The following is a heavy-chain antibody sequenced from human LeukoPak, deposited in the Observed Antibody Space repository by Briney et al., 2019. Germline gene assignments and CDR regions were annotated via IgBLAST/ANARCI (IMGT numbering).Heavy chain of an antibody. J-gene: IGHJ4*02. V-gene: IGHV4-34*01. CDR2: INHSGST. CDR3: ARGREYYGSGSYRYFDY. CDR1: GGSFSGYY. D-gene: IGHD3-10*01. Sequence: SETLSLTCAVYGGSFSGYYWSWIRQPPGKGLEWIGEINHSGSTNYNPSLKSRVTIPVDTSKNQFSLELSSVTAADTAVYYCARGREYYGSGSYRYFDYWGQGTLVTVSS.